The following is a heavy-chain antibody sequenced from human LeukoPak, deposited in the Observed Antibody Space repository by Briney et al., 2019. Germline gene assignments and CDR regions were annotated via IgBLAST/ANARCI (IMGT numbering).Heavy chain of an antibody. J-gene: IGHJ4*02. CDR2: IKQDGSEK. Sequence: GGSLRLSCAAPGFTFSSYWMSWVRQAPGKGLEWVANIKQDGSEKYYVDSVKGRFTISRDNAKNSVYLQMNSLRAEDTAVYYCARAGGSGSYCHDWGQGTLVTVSS. V-gene: IGHV3-7*01. D-gene: IGHD3-10*01. CDR1: GFTFSSYW. CDR3: ARAGGSGSYCHD.